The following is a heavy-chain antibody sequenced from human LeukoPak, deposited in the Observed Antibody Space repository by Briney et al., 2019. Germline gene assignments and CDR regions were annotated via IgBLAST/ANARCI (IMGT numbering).Heavy chain of an antibody. Sequence: SSETLSLTCTVSGGSISSYYWSWIRQPPRKGLEWIGYIYYSGSTNYNPSLKSRVTISVDTSKNQFSLKLSSVTAADTAVYYCARDTHYYDSSGVDAFDIWGQGTMVTVPS. J-gene: IGHJ3*02. CDR1: GGSISSYY. V-gene: IGHV4-59*01. CDR3: ARDTHYYDSSGVDAFDI. CDR2: IYYSGST. D-gene: IGHD3-22*01.